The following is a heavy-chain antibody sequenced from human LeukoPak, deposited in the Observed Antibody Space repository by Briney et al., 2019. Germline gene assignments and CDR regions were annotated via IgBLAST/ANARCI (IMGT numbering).Heavy chain of an antibody. J-gene: IGHJ3*02. CDR1: GGSISSYY. D-gene: IGHD3-22*01. V-gene: IGHV4-59*01. Sequence: SETLSLTCTVSGGSISSYYWSWIRQPPGKGLEWIGYIYYSGSTNYNPSLKSRVTISVDTSKNQFSLKLSSVTAADTAVYYCARATAMIVRGAFDIWGQGTMVTVSS. CDR3: ARATAMIVRGAFDI. CDR2: IYYSGST.